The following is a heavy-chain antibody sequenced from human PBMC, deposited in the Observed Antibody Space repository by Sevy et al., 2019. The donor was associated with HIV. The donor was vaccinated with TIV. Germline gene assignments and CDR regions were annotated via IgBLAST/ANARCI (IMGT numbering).Heavy chain of an antibody. J-gene: IGHJ4*02. Sequence: SETLSLTCGVSGYSIISGYYWGWIRQPPGKGLEWIGSIYHSGSTYYNPSLKSRVTISVDTSKNKFSLKLSLVTAADTAVYYCARQVVAFGNPAFEDYWGQGTLVTVSS. V-gene: IGHV4-38-2*01. D-gene: IGHD3-16*01. CDR3: ARQVVAFGNPAFEDY. CDR1: GYSIISGYY. CDR2: IYHSGST.